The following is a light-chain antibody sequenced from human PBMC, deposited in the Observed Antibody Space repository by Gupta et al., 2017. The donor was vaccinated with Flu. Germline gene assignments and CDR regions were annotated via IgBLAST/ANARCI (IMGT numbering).Light chain of an antibody. J-gene: IGKJ2*01. V-gene: IGKV1-39*01. CDR2: ESS. CDR3: QQSYSTGDT. Sequence: DIKMTQSPPSLSVSVGDRVTITRRASQTIDTYLNWNRQKPVTAPKVLISESSRLQSVVPSRFSGSGSGTDFTLTISLLHPEDFATYYCQQSYSTGDTFGQGTKLEIK. CDR1: QTIDTY.